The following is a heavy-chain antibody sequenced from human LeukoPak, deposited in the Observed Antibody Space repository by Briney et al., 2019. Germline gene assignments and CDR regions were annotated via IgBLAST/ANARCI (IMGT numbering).Heavy chain of an antibody. D-gene: IGHD6-19*01. V-gene: IGHV3-7*01. CDR3: ARKITVAGINWYFDL. CDR1: GFSFSTYW. CDR2: IKEDGSEK. J-gene: IGHJ2*01. Sequence: GGSLRLSCAASGFSFSTYWMSWVRQAPGKGLEWVANIKEDGSEKYYVDSVKGRFTISRDSAKNSLYLQMNSLRAEDTAVYYCARKITVAGINWYFDLWGRGTLVTVSS.